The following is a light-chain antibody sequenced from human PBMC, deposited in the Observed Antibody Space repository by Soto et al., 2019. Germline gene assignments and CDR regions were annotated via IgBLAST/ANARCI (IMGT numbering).Light chain of an antibody. Sequence: QLAKKTSFLSASVGERVTITCRACQGISSYLAWYPQKPGKAPKLLIYAASTLQSGVPSRFSGSGSGTEFTLTISSLQPEDFATYYCQHPTSHLITFAEGTRLEIK. J-gene: IGKJ5*01. CDR1: QGISSY. CDR2: AAS. V-gene: IGKV1-9*01. CDR3: QHPTSHLIT.